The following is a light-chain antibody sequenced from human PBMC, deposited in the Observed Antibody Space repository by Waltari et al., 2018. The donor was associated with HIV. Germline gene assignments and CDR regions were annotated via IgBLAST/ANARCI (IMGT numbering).Light chain of an antibody. J-gene: IGLJ3*02. CDR3: AVWDDSLSGWV. CDR1: SSNIGSNY. V-gene: IGLV1-47*01. CDR2: RHD. Sequence: SSNIGSNYLYWYQQVPGATPKLLIYRHDQRPSGVPDRFSGSKSGTSASLAISGLRSEDEADYYCAVWDDSLSGWVFGGGTKLTVL.